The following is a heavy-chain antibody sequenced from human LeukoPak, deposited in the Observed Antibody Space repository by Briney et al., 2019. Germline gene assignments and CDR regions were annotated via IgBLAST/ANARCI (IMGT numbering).Heavy chain of an antibody. D-gene: IGHD6-19*01. CDR2: ISGDGVSP. CDR3: AKDLSSGWYSPYFQH. V-gene: IGHV3-23*01. J-gene: IGHJ1*01. Sequence: GGSLRLSCAASGFTFNNYALAWVRQTPEKGLECVSAISGDGVSPYYVDSVRGRFTISRDNSKNSLYLQMNSLRAEDTALYHCAKDLSSGWYSPYFQHWGQGTLVTVSS. CDR1: GFTFNNYA.